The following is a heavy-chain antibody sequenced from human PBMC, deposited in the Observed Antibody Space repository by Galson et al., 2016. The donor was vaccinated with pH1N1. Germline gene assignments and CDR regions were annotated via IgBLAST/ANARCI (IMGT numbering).Heavy chain of an antibody. D-gene: IGHD2-2*01. CDR1: TFTFNKYY. CDR2: INPRDGGT. Sequence: VKVSCKASTFTFNKYYIHWVRQASGQGLQWMGIINPRDGGTIYTQKLQDRVIMTRDMSTSTVYMELNSLRSEDTAMYYCAGLDIVVGEDQYYGLDVWGHGTRVTVSS. CDR3: AGLDIVVGEDQYYGLDV. V-gene: IGHV1-46*02. J-gene: IGHJ6*02.